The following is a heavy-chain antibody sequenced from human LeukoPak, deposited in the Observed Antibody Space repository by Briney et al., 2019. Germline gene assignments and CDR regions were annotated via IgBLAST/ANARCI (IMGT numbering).Heavy chain of an antibody. V-gene: IGHV3-7*01. J-gene: IGHJ4*02. Sequence: GGSLRLSCAASGFSFSSHWVHWVRQAPGKGLERVANINQDGSEKYSVDSVKGRFTFSRDNAKNSLFLQMNSLRADDTAVYYCARDDSSGYYYFDNWGQGTLVTVSS. CDR1: GFSFSSHW. D-gene: IGHD3-22*01. CDR3: ARDDSSGYYYFDN. CDR2: INQDGSEK.